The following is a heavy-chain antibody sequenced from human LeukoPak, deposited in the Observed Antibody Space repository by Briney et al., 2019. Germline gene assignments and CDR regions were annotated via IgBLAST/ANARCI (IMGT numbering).Heavy chain of an antibody. CDR3: ARQTTVFDN. V-gene: IGHV3-48*02. D-gene: IGHD1-1*01. CDR1: GFTFSYYS. J-gene: IGHJ4*02. CDR2: ISSSGSSM. Sequence: GGSLGLSCAASGFTFSYYSMNWVRQAPGKGLEWLSYISSSGSSMHYADSVKGRFTISRDNAQNSVYLQMNSLRDEDTAVYYCARQTTVFDNWGQGTLVTVSS.